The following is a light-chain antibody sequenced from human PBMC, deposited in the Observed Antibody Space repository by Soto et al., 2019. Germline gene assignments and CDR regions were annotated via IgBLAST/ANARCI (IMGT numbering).Light chain of an antibody. J-gene: IGKJ2*01. V-gene: IGKV3-20*01. CDR1: PIVSSGD. CDR2: GTS. Sequence: EIVLTQSPGTLSLSPGDRATLSCRAGPIVSSGDLAWYQQKPGQAPRLLIYGTSSRATGIPDRFSGSGSGTDFTLTISRLEPEDFAVYYCQRYGSSPPYTFGQGTKLEVK. CDR3: QRYGSSPPYT.